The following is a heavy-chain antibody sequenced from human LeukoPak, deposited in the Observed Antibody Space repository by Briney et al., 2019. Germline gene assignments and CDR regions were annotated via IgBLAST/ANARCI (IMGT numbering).Heavy chain of an antibody. Sequence: GGSLRLSCAASGFTFSSYWMSWVRQAPGKGLEWVANIKQDGSEKYYVDSVKGRFTISRDNAKNSLYLQMNSLRAEDTAVYYCAREFTIFGVVEDYYGIDVWGQGTTVTVSS. D-gene: IGHD3-3*01. CDR2: IKQDGSEK. CDR3: AREFTIFGVVEDYYGIDV. V-gene: IGHV3-7*03. J-gene: IGHJ6*02. CDR1: GFTFSSYW.